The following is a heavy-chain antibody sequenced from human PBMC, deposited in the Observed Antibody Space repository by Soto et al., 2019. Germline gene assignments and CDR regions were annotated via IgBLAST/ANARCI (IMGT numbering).Heavy chain of an antibody. CDR1: GFTFSSYT. V-gene: IGHV3-30-3*01. Sequence: GGSLRLPCAASGFTFSSYTIHWVRQAPGKGLEWVAAISYDGVNKYYADSVKGRFTISRDNSKNTLHLHMSSLRDEDTAVYYCARGFSAGKGSPPDFWGQGSRVTVSS. J-gene: IGHJ4*02. D-gene: IGHD6-13*01. CDR2: ISYDGVNK. CDR3: ARGFSAGKGSPPDF.